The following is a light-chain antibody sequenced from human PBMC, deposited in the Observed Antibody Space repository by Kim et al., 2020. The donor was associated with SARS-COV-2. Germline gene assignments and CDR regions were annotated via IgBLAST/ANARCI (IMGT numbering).Light chain of an antibody. V-gene: IGKV3-15*01. CDR3: QEYNNWRA. CDR1: QSVNNN. CDR2: GAS. Sequence: SVAPGERVTLSCRASQSVNNNLAWYQQKPGQAPRLRIYGASTRATGIPARFSGSGSGTSFTLTISSLQTEDLAVYYCQEYNNWRAFGQGTKVDIK. J-gene: IGKJ1*01.